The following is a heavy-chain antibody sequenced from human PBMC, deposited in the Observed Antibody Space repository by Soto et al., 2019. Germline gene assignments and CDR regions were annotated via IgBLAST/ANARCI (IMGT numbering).Heavy chain of an antibody. CDR2: MNPNSGNT. J-gene: IGHJ6*02. V-gene: IGHV1-8*01. CDR1: GYTFTSYD. CDR3: ARWGGSYDILTGYYGYYYYGMDV. Sequence: ASVKVSCKASGYTFTSYDINWVRQATGQGFEWMGWMNPNSGNTGYAQKFQGRVTMTRDTSISTAYMELSRLRSDDTAVYYCARWGGSYDILTGYYGYYYYGMDVWGQGTTVTVSS. D-gene: IGHD3-9*01.